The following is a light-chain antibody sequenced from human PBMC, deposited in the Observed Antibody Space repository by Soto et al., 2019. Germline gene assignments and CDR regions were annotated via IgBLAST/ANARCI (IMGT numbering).Light chain of an antibody. V-gene: IGLV1-44*01. Sequence: QSVLIQPPSASGTPGQRVTISCSGSSSNIGSNTVNWYQQLPGTAPKLFIYSNNQRPSGVPDRFSGSKSDTSASLAISGLQSEDEADYYCAAWDDSLNVVLIGGGTKLTVL. J-gene: IGLJ2*01. CDR1: SSNIGSNT. CDR3: AAWDDSLNVVL. CDR2: SNN.